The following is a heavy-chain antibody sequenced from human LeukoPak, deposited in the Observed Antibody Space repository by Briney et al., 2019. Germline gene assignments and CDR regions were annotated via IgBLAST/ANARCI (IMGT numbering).Heavy chain of an antibody. D-gene: IGHD3-22*01. V-gene: IGHV3-7*01. CDR3: ARVRNYDSSGYYYSGAFDI. J-gene: IGHJ3*02. CDR2: ITQDGSEK. Sequence: GGSLRLSCAASGFTFSSYWMSWVRQAPGKGLEWVANITQDGSEKYYVDSVKGRFTISRDNAKNSLYLQMNSLRAEDTAVYYCARVRNYDSSGYYYSGAFDIWGQGTMVTVSS. CDR1: GFTFSSYW.